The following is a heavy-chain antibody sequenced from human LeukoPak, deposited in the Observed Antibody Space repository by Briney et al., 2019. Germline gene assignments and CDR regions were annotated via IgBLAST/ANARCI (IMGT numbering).Heavy chain of an antibody. J-gene: IGHJ4*02. D-gene: IGHD3-22*01. CDR2: IYTSGST. CDR3: ARDTYYYDSSGYFSVNYFDY. Sequence: SETLSLTCTVSGGPISSYYWSWIRQPAGKGLEWIGRIYTSGSTNYNPSLKSRVTMSVDTSKNQFSLKLSSVTAADTAVYYCARDTYYYDSSGYFSVNYFDYWGQGTLVTVSS. CDR1: GGPISSYY. V-gene: IGHV4-4*07.